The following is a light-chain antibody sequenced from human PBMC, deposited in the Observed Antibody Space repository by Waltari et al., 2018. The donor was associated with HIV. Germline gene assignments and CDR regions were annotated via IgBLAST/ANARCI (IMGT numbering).Light chain of an antibody. Sequence: DIVMTQSPDSLTVSLGERATMNCKSSQSLLYSSNNKNYLAWYQQKPGQPPKLLIYWASTRESGVPDRFSGSGSGTDFTLTISSLQAEDVAVYYCQQYYITPYTFDQGTKLEIK. J-gene: IGKJ2*01. CDR1: QSLLYSSNNKNY. CDR2: WAS. CDR3: QQYYITPYT. V-gene: IGKV4-1*01.